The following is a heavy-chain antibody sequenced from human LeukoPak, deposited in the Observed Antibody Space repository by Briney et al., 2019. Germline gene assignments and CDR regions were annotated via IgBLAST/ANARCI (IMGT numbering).Heavy chain of an antibody. CDR2: IYSGGAT. J-gene: IGHJ4*02. CDR1: GFTVSNNY. D-gene: IGHD6-6*01. Sequence: GGSLRLSCAASGFTVSNNYLNWVRQAPGKGPEWVSVIYSGGATHYADSVKGRFTISRDNSKNTVYLQMSGLRAEDTAIYYCARGVPSPFPDPFDHWGQGTLVIVSS. V-gene: IGHV3-53*01. CDR3: ARGVPSPFPDPFDH.